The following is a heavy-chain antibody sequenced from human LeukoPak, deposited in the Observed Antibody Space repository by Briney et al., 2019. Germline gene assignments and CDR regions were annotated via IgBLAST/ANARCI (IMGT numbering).Heavy chain of an antibody. CDR2: ISGSGGST. D-gene: IGHD3-10*01. CDR1: GFTFNIHG. J-gene: IGHJ4*02. CDR3: ARDQSGY. V-gene: IGHV3-23*01. Sequence: PGGSLRLSCAASGFTFNIHGMHWVRQAPGKGLEWVSAISGSGGSTYYADSVKGRFTISRENPKNTLYLQMNSLRAEDTAVYYCARDQSGYWGQGTLVTVSS.